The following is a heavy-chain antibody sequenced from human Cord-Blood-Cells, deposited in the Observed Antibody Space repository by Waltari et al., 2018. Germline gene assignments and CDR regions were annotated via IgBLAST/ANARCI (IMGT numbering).Heavy chain of an antibody. CDR2: INHSGST. D-gene: IGHD6-13*01. Sequence: QVQLQQWGAGLLKPSETLSLTCAVYGGSFRGYYWSWIRQPPGKGLEWIGEINHSGSTNYNPSLKSRVTISVDTSKNQFSLKLSSVTAADTAVYYCARGSSSWYFDYWGQGTLVTVSS. CDR1: GGSFRGYY. CDR3: ARGSSSWYFDY. J-gene: IGHJ4*02. V-gene: IGHV4-34*01.